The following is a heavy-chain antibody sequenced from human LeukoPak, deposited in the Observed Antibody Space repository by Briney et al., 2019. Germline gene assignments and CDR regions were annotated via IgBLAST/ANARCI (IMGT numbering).Heavy chain of an antibody. CDR2: MNPNSGNT. Sequence: ASVKVSCKASGYTFTSYDINWVRQATGQGLEWMGWMNPNSGNTGYAQKFQGRVTMTRNTSISTAYMELSSLRSEDTAVYYCARDSEYCSSTSCYNWFDPWGQGTLVTVSS. CDR1: GYTFTSYD. D-gene: IGHD2-2*01. J-gene: IGHJ5*02. V-gene: IGHV1-8*01. CDR3: ARDSEYCSSTSCYNWFDP.